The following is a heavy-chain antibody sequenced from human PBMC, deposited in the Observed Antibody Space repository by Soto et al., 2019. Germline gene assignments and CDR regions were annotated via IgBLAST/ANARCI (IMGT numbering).Heavy chain of an antibody. CDR1: GGTFYTYA. CDR3: ARDVSVMTSVFGF. D-gene: IGHD3-10*01. V-gene: IGHV1-69*01. Sequence: QVHLVQSGAEVKRPGSSVRVSCRASGGTFYTYAFTWVRQAPGQGLEWMGGITPMIGTPKYAQKFHGRVTCSADESASTAYMELSNLRSDDTAVYYGARDVSVMTSVFGFWGQGTLITVSS. CDR2: ITPMIGTP. J-gene: IGHJ4*02.